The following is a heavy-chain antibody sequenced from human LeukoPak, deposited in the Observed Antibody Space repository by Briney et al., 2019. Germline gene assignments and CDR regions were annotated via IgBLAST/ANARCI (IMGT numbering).Heavy chain of an antibody. J-gene: IGHJ4*02. Sequence: SETLSLTCTVSGGSISSSGYYWSWIRQPPGKGLEWIGYIYHSGSTYYNPSLKSRVTISVDRSKNQFSLKLSSVTAADTAVYYCARDPRSYDFWSGYYPWGQGTLVTVSS. CDR2: IYHSGST. CDR3: ARDPRSYDFWSGYYP. V-gene: IGHV4-30-2*01. D-gene: IGHD3-3*01. CDR1: GGSISSSGYY.